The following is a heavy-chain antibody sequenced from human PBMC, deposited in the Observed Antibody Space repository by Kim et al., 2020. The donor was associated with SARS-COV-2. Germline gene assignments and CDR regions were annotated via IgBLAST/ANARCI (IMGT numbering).Heavy chain of an antibody. D-gene: IGHD6-19*01. Sequence: SQTLSLTCAISGDSVSSNSAAWDWIRQSPSRGLEWLGSTYYRSKWYNDYAVSVKSRITINPDTSKNQFSLQLNSVTPEDTAVYYCARDLGIAVAGTVCYFDYWGQGTLVTVSS. CDR1: GDSVSSNSAA. J-gene: IGHJ4*02. CDR2: TYYRSKWYN. V-gene: IGHV6-1*01. CDR3: ARDLGIAVAGTVCYFDY.